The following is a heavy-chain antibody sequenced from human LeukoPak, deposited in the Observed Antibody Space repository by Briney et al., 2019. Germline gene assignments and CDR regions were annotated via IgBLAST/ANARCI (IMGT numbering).Heavy chain of an antibody. D-gene: IGHD3-10*01. CDR2: IYAGNGNT. J-gene: IGHJ6*02. CDR3: ARVRVRGVDYYYGMDV. V-gene: IGHV1-3*01. CDR1: GYTFTSYA. Sequence: ASVKVSCKASGYTFTSYAMHWVRQAPGQRLEWMGWIYAGNGNTKYSQKFQGRVTITRDPSASTAYMELSSLRSQDTAVYYCARVRVRGVDYYYGMDVCGQGTTVTVSS.